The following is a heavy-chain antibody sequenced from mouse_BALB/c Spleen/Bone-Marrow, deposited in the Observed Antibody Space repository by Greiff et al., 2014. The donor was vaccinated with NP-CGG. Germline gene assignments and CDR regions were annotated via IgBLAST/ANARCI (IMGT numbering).Heavy chain of an antibody. CDR1: GYTFTNYW. CDR2: IYPGDGDT. J-gene: IGHJ4*01. V-gene: IGHV1-87*01. D-gene: IGHD2-14*01. CDR3: ARRGYDEGFYFPMDY. Sequence: VQRVESGAELARPGASVKLSCKASGYTFTNYWIQWVKQRPGQGLEWIGTIYPGDGDTRYTQNFKGKATLNADKSSNTAYMQLSSLASEDSAVYYCARRGYDEGFYFPMDYWGQGTSVTVSS.